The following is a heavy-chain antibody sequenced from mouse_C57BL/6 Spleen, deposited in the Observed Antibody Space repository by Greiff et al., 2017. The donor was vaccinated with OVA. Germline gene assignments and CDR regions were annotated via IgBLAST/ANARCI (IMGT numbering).Heavy chain of an antibody. J-gene: IGHJ4*01. V-gene: IGHV1-69*01. CDR2: IDPSDSYT. CDR1: GYTFTSYW. Sequence: QVQLQQPGAELVMPGASVKLSCKASGYTFTSYWMHWVKQRPGQGLEWIGEIDPSDSYTNYNQKFKGKSTLTVDKSSSTAYMQLSSLTSKDSAVYDCATVYYGSSYAMDYWGQGTSVTVSS. D-gene: IGHD1-1*01. CDR3: ATVYYGSSYAMDY.